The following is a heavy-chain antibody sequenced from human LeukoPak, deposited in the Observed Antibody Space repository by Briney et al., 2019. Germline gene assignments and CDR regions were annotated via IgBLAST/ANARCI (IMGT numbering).Heavy chain of an antibody. J-gene: IGHJ4*02. Sequence: GGCLRLSCAASGFTFRSHWMRWVRQAPGKGLEWVANIKQEGSEKYYVDSVKGRFTISRDDGKNSLYLQMNGMRAEDTAVYYCARGSTDLRYCSGGACYDYWGQGTLVTVSS. CDR3: ARGSTDLRYCSGGACYDY. V-gene: IGHV3-7*01. CDR1: GFTFRSHW. D-gene: IGHD2-15*01. CDR2: IKQEGSEK.